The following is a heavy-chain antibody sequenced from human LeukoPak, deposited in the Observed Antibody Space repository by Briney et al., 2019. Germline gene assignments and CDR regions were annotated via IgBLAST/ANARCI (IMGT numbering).Heavy chain of an antibody. CDR3: ARDRGYYDSSGYSRNHYYYYMDV. Sequence: ASVKVSCKASGYNFKDSYVNWVRQAPGQGLEWMGGIIPIFGTANYAQKFQGRVTITADESTSTAYMELSSLRSEDTAVYYCARDRGYYDSSGYSRNHYYYYMDVWGKGTTVTISS. J-gene: IGHJ6*03. CDR1: GYNFKDSY. D-gene: IGHD3-22*01. CDR2: IIPIFGTA. V-gene: IGHV1-69*13.